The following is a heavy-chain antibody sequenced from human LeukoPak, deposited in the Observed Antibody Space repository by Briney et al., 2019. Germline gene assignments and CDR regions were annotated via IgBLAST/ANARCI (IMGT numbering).Heavy chain of an antibody. CDR1: GFTFSSYA. CDR3: VKSLWFREFPLDY. J-gene: IGHJ4*02. V-gene: IGHV3-64D*06. Sequence: SGGSLRLSCSASGFTFSSYAMHWVRQAPGKGLEYVSAISSNGGSAYYADSVKGRFTISRDNSKNTLYLQMSSLRAEDTAVYYCVKSLWFREFPLDYWGQGTLVTVSS. CDR2: ISSNGGSA. D-gene: IGHD3-10*01.